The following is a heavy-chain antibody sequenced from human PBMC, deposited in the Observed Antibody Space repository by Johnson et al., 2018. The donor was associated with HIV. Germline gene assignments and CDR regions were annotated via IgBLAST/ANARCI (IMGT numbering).Heavy chain of an antibody. CDR1: GFTFDDYA. D-gene: IGHD1-26*01. CDR2: ISWNSGSI. CDR3: AREIGGSYYRDAFDI. V-gene: IGHV3-9*01. J-gene: IGHJ3*02. Sequence: VQLVESGGGLVQPGRSLRLSCAASGFTFDDYAMHWVRQAPGKGLEWVSGISWNSGSIGYADSVKGRFTISRDNAKNSLYLQMNSLRAEDTAVYYCAREIGGSYYRDAFDIWGQGTMVTVSS.